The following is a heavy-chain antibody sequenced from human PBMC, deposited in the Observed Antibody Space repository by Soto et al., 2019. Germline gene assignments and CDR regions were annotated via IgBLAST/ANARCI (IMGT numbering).Heavy chain of an antibody. CDR2: IVVGSGNT. CDR3: AAAKATTKHFDF. D-gene: IGHD5-12*01. V-gene: IGHV1-58*02. Sequence: SVKVSCKASGFTFTSSAMQWVRQARGQRLEWIGWIVVGSGNTNYAQKFQERVTITRDMSTSTAYMELSSLRSEDTAVYYCAAAKATTKHFDFWGQGTLVTVSS. CDR1: GFTFTSSA. J-gene: IGHJ4*02.